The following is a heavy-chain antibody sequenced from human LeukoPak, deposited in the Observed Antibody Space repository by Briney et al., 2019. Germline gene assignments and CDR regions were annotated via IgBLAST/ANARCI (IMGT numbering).Heavy chain of an antibody. CDR2: ISTYNGNT. D-gene: IGHD6-6*01. V-gene: IGHV1-18*04. CDR3: AKDRWRDGSSSFDN. Sequence: GASVKVSCKALGYTFTDHYFHWLRQAPGQGLEWMGWISTYNGNTNYAQKLQGRVTMTTDTSTSTAYMELRSLRSDDTAVYYCAKDRWRDGSSSFDNWGQGTLVTVSS. CDR1: GYTFTDHY. J-gene: IGHJ4*02.